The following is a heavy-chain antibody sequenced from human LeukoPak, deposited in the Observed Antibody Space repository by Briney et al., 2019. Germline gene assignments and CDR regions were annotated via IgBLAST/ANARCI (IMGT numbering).Heavy chain of an antibody. D-gene: IGHD6-13*01. V-gene: IGHV4-59*08. J-gene: IGHJ4*02. CDR3: ARHGRQQPLDY. CDR2: IYYSGST. CDR1: GGSINSYY. Sequence: SETLSLTCTVSGGSINSYYWSWIRQPPGKGLEWIGYIYYSGSTNYNPSLKSRVTVSVDTPNNQLSLKLSSVPAADTAVYYCARHGRQQPLDYWGQGTLVTVSS.